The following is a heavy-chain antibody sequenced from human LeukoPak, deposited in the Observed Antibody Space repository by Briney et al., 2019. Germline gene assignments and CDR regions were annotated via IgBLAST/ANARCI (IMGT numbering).Heavy chain of an antibody. J-gene: IGHJ4*02. Sequence: GGSLRLSCAASGFTFSSYAMNWVRQAPGKGPEWVSTISGSGGSTYYADSVKGRFTISRDNSKNTLYLQMNSLRAEDTAVYYCAPMFRGLGYWGQGTLVTVSS. CDR1: GFTFSSYA. CDR2: ISGSGGST. V-gene: IGHV3-23*01. CDR3: APMFRGLGY. D-gene: IGHD3-10*01.